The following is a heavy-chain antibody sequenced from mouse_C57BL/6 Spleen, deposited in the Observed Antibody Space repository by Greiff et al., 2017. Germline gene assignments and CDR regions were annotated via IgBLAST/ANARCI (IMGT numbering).Heavy chain of an antibody. V-gene: IGHV2-2*01. CDR3: ARNSGDGFAY. CDR2: IWSGGST. J-gene: IGHJ3*01. CDR1: GFSFTSYG. Sequence: QVQLQQSGPGLVQPSQSLSISCTASGFSFTSYGVHWVRQSPGTGLEWLGVIWSGGSTDYTAAFISRLSISKDNSKSQVFFQMNSLQADDTAIYYCARNSGDGFAYWGQGTLVTVSA. D-gene: IGHD1-3*01.